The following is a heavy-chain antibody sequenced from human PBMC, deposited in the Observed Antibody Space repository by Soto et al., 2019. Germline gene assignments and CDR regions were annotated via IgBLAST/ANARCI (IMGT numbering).Heavy chain of an antibody. CDR3: ARDRISAASSSLFDY. J-gene: IGHJ4*02. V-gene: IGHV3-30-3*01. CDR1: GFNFSSYA. Sequence: GGSLRLSCAASGFNFSSYAMHWVRQAPGKGLEWVAVISYDGSNKYYADSVKGRFTISRDNSKNTLYLQMNSLRAEDTAVYYCARDRISAASSSLFDYWGQGTLVTVSS. D-gene: IGHD6-6*01. CDR2: ISYDGSNK.